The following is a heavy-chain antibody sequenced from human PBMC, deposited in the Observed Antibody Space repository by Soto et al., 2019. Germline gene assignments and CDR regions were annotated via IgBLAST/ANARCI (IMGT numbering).Heavy chain of an antibody. J-gene: IGHJ4*02. CDR3: APDHGTYASVGGDY. V-gene: IGHV3-23*01. CDR2: ISGAGGAT. D-gene: IGHD1-26*01. Sequence: EVQLLESGGGLVQPGGSLRLSCAASGFTFSNYAMSWVRQAPGKGLEWVSTISGAGGATFYADSVKGRFTISRDNSKSTLLLQLHSLRAEDTAIYYCAPDHGTYASVGGDYWGQGTLVAVSS. CDR1: GFTFSNYA.